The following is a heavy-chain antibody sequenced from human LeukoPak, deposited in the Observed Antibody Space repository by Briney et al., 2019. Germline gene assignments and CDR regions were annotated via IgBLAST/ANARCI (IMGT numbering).Heavy chain of an antibody. CDR1: GGSISSGGYY. V-gene: IGHV4-31*03. CDR2: IYYSGST. Sequence: SQTLSLTCTVSGGSISSGGYYWSWIRQHPGKGLEWIGYIYYSGSTYYNPSLKSRVTISVDTSKNQFSLKLSSVTAADTAVYYCARANGGFWTPDAFDIWGQGTMVTVSS. CDR3: ARANGGFWTPDAFDI. D-gene: IGHD3/OR15-3a*01. J-gene: IGHJ3*02.